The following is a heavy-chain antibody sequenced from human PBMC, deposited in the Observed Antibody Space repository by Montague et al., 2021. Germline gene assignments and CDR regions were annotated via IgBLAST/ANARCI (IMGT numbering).Heavy chain of an antibody. CDR3: ARSAFGAALDP. CDR1: GFSFSSYW. D-gene: IGHD6-25*01. Sequence: SLRLSCAASGFSFSSYWMHWVRQAPGKGLLWVSRITLDGSSTTFXDSVKGRFTTSRDNAKNTLYLQMNSLRVDDTAVYYCARSAFGAALDPWGQGTLVTVSS. CDR2: ITLDGSST. J-gene: IGHJ5*02. V-gene: IGHV3-74*01.